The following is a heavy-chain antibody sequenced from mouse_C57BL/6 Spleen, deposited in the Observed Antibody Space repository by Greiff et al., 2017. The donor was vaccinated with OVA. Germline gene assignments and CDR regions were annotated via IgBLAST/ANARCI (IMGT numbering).Heavy chain of an antibody. CDR1: GYAFSSSW. D-gene: IGHD1-1*01. CDR2: IYPGDGDT. CDR3: AVVSKRNAMCD. V-gene: IGHV1-82*01. J-gene: IGHJ4*01. Sequence: QVQLQQSGPELVKPGASVKISCKASGYAFSSSWMNWVKQRPGKGLEWIGRIYPGDGDTNYNGKFKGKATLTADKSSSTASMQHSSLTSEDSAVYFCAVVSKRNAMCDRGEVASVTVSS.